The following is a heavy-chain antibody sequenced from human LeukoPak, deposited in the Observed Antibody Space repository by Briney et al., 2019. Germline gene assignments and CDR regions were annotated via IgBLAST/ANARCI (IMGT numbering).Heavy chain of an antibody. J-gene: IGHJ4*02. Sequence: SETLSLTCTVSGYSISSGYYWGWIRQPPGKGLEWIGSIYYSGSTYYNPSLKSRVTISVDTSKNQFSLKLSSVTAADTAVYYCARVITFGGVIVNDYWGQGTLVTVSS. CDR1: GYSISSGYY. D-gene: IGHD3-16*02. CDR3: ARVITFGGVIVNDY. CDR2: IYYSGST. V-gene: IGHV4-38-2*02.